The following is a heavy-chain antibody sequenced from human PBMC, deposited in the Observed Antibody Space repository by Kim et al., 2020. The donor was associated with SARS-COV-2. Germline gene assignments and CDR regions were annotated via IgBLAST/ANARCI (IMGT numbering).Heavy chain of an antibody. CDR3: AKDLSYDILTGYPSFDP. D-gene: IGHD3-9*01. CDR1: GFTFGDYA. V-gene: IGHV3-9*01. Sequence: GGSLRLSCAASGFTFGDYAMHWVRQAPGKGLEWVSGISWNSGSIGYADSVKGRFTISRDNAKNSLYLQMNSLRAEDTALYYCAKDLSYDILTGYPSFDPWGQGTLVTVSS. J-gene: IGHJ5*02. CDR2: ISWNSGSI.